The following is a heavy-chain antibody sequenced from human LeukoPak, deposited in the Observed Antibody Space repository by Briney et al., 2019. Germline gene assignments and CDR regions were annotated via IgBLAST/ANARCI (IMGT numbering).Heavy chain of an antibody. V-gene: IGHV4-4*07. CDR1: GGSISSYY. J-gene: IGHJ4*02. CDR3: ARGRDWNYLFFDY. CDR2: IYTSGST. Sequence: SETLSLTCTVSGGSISSYYWSWIRQPAGKGMQWIGRIYTSGSTNYNPSLQSRVTMSVDTSKNQFSLKLNSVTAADTAVYYCARGRDWNYLFFDYWGQGTLVTVSS. D-gene: IGHD1-7*01.